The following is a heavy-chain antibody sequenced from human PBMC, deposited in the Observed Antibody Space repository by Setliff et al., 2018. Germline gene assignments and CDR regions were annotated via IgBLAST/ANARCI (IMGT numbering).Heavy chain of an antibody. CDR1: GGSISSYY. D-gene: IGHD3-22*01. Sequence: KPSETLSLTCTVSGGSISSYYWSWIRQPPGKGLEWIGYIYYSGSTNYNPSLKSRVTISVDTSKNQFSRKLSSVTAADTAVYYCARGKIRITMIVVPTGGAFDIWGQGTMVTVSS. J-gene: IGHJ3*02. CDR2: IYYSGST. V-gene: IGHV4-59*12. CDR3: ARGKIRITMIVVPTGGAFDI.